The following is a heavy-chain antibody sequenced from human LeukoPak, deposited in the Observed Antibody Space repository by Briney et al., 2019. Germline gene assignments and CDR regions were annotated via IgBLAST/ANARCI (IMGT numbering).Heavy chain of an antibody. CDR1: GGSFSGYY. V-gene: IGHV4-34*01. D-gene: IGHD3-3*01. J-gene: IGHJ4*02. CDR3: ARSGAGYDFWSGYFDY. CDR2: INHSGST. Sequence: PSETPSLTCAVYGGSFSGYYWSWIRQPPGKGLEWIGEINHSGSTNYNPSLKSRVTISVDTSKNQFSLKLSSVTAADTAVYYCARSGAGYDFWSGYFDYWGQGTLVTVSS.